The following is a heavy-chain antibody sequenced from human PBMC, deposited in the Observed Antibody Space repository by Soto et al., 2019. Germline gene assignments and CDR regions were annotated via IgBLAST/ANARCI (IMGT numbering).Heavy chain of an antibody. Sequence: SLRLSCAASGFTFSSYAMSWVRQAPGKGLEWVSAISGSGGSTYYADSVKGRFTISRDNSKNTLYLQMNSLRAEDTAVYYCAKDRSPITIFGVVPFDYWGQGTLVTVSS. CDR2: ISGSGGST. CDR1: GFTFSSYA. V-gene: IGHV3-23*01. CDR3: AKDRSPITIFGVVPFDY. J-gene: IGHJ4*02. D-gene: IGHD3-3*01.